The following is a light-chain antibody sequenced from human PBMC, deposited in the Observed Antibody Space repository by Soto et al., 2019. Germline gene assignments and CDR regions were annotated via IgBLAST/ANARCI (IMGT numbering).Light chain of an antibody. V-gene: IGKV1-5*01. CDR2: DAS. Sequence: DIQMTQSPSFLSASVGDKVTITCRATESVSKWLAWYQEKPGNPPRPLIYDASTLESGVPSRFSGSGSGTEFTLTISSLQADDFAIYYCQQYNTWPWTFGQGTKVEIK. CDR3: QQYNTWPWT. J-gene: IGKJ1*01. CDR1: ESVSKW.